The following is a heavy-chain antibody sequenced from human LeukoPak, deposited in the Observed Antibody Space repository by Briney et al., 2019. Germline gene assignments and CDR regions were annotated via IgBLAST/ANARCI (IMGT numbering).Heavy chain of an antibody. CDR1: GFSFRSYG. J-gene: IGHJ4*02. V-gene: IGHV3-23*01. CDR3: AKASHFDTSGYYYVDY. D-gene: IGHD3-22*01. CDR2: LSGTGHST. Sequence: PGRSLRLSCAASGFSFRSYGMAWVRQAPGKGLEWVSCLSGTGHSTYYADSVKGRFTISRDNSKSTVYLQVSSLRAEDTAVYYCAKASHFDTSGYYYVDYWGQGTLVTVSS.